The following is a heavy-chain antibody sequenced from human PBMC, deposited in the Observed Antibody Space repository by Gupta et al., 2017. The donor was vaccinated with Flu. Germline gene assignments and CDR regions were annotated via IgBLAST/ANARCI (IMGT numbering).Heavy chain of an antibody. Sequence: EVQLVESGGGLVQPGGSLRLSCAASGFPFSSYWMSWVRQAPGKGLEWVANIKQDGSEKYYVDSVKGRFTISRDNAKNSLYLQMNSLRAEDTAVYYCARAKYYYDSSGYYYWGQGTLVTVSS. D-gene: IGHD3-22*01. CDR2: IKQDGSEK. V-gene: IGHV3-7*01. CDR3: ARAKYYYDSSGYYY. J-gene: IGHJ4*02. CDR1: GFPFSSYW.